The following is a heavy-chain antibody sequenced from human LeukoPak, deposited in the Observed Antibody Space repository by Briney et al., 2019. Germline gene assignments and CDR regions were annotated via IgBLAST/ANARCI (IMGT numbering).Heavy chain of an antibody. CDR1: GYTFTSYG. Sequence: ASVKVSCKASGYTFTSYGISWVRQAPGQGLEWMGWISAYNGNTNYAQKLQGRVTMTTDTSTGTAYMELRSLRSDDTAVYYCARGIAVAGTGYFDYWGQGTLVTVSS. CDR3: ARGIAVAGTGYFDY. J-gene: IGHJ4*02. CDR2: ISAYNGNT. V-gene: IGHV1-18*01. D-gene: IGHD6-19*01.